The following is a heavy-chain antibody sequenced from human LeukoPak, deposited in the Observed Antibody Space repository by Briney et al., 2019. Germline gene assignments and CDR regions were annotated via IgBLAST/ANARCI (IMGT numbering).Heavy chain of an antibody. D-gene: IGHD6-13*01. CDR3: AKEKQQLVWNWFDP. CDR2: ISYDGSNK. V-gene: IGHV3-30*18. Sequence: GGSLRLSCAASGFTFSTYGMHWVRQAPGKGLEWVAVISYDGSNKYYADSVKGRFTISRDNSKNTLYLQMNSLRAEDTAVYYCAKEKQQLVWNWFDPWGQGTLVTVSS. CDR1: GFTFSTYG. J-gene: IGHJ5*02.